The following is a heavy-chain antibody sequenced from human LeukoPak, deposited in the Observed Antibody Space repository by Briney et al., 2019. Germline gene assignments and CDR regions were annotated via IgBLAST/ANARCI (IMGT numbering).Heavy chain of an antibody. CDR3: AKSIIAARPGYYYDMDV. V-gene: IGHV3-9*01. CDR2: ISWNSGSI. CDR1: GFTFDDYA. Sequence: PGGSLRLSCAASGFTFDDYAVHWVRQAPGKGLEWVSGISWNSGSIGYADSVKGRFTISRDNAKNSLYLQMNSLRGEDTALYFCAKSIIAARPGYYYDMDVWGHGTTVTVSS. J-gene: IGHJ6*02. D-gene: IGHD6-6*01.